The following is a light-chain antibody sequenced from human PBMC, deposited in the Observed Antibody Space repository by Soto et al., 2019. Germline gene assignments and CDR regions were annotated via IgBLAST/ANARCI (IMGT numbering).Light chain of an antibody. Sequence: EIVLTQSPATLSLSPGERATLSCRASQSVSSYLAWYQQKPGQAPRLLIYDASNRATGIPARFSGSGSGTDFTLTISIPEPEDFAVYYCQQRSNWPPYTFGQGTKLEIK. CDR2: DAS. CDR3: QQRSNWPPYT. J-gene: IGKJ2*01. CDR1: QSVSSY. V-gene: IGKV3-11*01.